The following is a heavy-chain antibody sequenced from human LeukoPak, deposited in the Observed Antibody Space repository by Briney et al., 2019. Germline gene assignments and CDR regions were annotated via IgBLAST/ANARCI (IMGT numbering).Heavy chain of an antibody. CDR2: INPKSGGT. D-gene: IGHD2-21*01. CDR1: GYTFTGYY. V-gene: IGHV1-2*02. Sequence: ASVKVSCKASGYTFTGYYIHWVRQAPGKGLEWMGWINPKSGGTNYAQKFQGRVTLDRDTSISTAYIELSRLRSDYKAVSYFARKMRHILSEGVHYWGQGTLVTVPS. CDR3: ARKMRHILSEGVHY. J-gene: IGHJ4*02.